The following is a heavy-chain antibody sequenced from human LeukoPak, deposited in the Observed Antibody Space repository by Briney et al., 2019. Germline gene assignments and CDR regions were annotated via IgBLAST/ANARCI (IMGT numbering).Heavy chain of an antibody. CDR2: FYYSGST. V-gene: IGHV4-59*01. J-gene: IGHJ6*03. Sequence: SETLSLTCTVSGGSISSYHWSWIRQPPGKGLEWIGFFYYSGSTNYNPSLKSRVTISVDTSKNQFSLKLSSVTAADTAVYYCARAPYGSATNNYYMDVWGKGTTVTVSS. D-gene: IGHD3-10*01. CDR3: ARAPYGSATNNYYMDV. CDR1: GGSISSYH.